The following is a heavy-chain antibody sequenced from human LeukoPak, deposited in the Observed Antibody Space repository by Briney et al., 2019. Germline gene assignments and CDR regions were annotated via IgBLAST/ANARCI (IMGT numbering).Heavy chain of an antibody. Sequence: GGSLRVSCPASGFICHNYGLIWVRQAPWRGLQWVAAINDGGGTTYADFVKGRFTISGDNAKNTLFLQMSSLRAEDTALYYCAKGGSGYFADLWGQGTLVTVSS. CDR1: GFICHNYG. V-gene: IGHV3-23*01. CDR3: AKGGSGYFADL. J-gene: IGHJ5*02. CDR2: INDGGGT. D-gene: IGHD3-22*01.